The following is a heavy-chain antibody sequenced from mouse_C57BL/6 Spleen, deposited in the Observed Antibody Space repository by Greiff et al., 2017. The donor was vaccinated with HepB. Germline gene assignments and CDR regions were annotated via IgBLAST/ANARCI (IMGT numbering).Heavy chain of an antibody. CDR2: IYPGSGST. CDR3: AREGDYYGSSGYAMDY. CDR1: GYTFTSYW. Sequence: QVQLQQPGAELVKPGASVKMSCKASGYTFTSYWITWVKQRPGQGLEWIGDIYPGSGSTNYNEKFKSKATLTVDTSSSTAYMQLSSLTSEDSAVYYCAREGDYYGSSGYAMDYWGQGTSVTVSS. D-gene: IGHD1-1*01. J-gene: IGHJ4*01. V-gene: IGHV1-55*01.